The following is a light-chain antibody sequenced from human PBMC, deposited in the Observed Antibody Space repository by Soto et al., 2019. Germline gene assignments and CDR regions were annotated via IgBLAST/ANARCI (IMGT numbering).Light chain of an antibody. Sequence: EIVLTQSPGTLSLSPGERATLSCRASQSVSSRYLAWYQQKPGQAPRFLIYGASSRATGIPDRFSGSGSGTDFTLTISRLKPEDFAVYYCQQYGSSPPITFGQGTRLEIK. J-gene: IGKJ5*01. V-gene: IGKV3-20*01. CDR3: QQYGSSPPIT. CDR1: QSVSSRY. CDR2: GAS.